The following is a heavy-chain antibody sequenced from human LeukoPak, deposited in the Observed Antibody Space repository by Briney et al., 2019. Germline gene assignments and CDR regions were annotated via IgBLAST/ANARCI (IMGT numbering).Heavy chain of an antibody. CDR3: ARGWKTYDFLSSSPRGYFDY. V-gene: IGHV4-59*11. CDR2: MNHHMTT. J-gene: IGHJ4*02. CDR1: GGSINNHY. Sequence: PSETLSLTCIVSGGSINNHYWTWIRQTPGKGLEWIGHMNHHMTTNYNPSLESRVTISVDTSRKQFSLNLTSVTAADTAIYYCARGWKTYDFLSSSPRGYFDYWSQGTLVTVSS. D-gene: IGHD3-3*01.